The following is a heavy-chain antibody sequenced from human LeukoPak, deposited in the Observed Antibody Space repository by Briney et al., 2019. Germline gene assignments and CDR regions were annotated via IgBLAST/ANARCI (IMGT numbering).Heavy chain of an antibody. V-gene: IGHV4-38-2*01. Sequence: PSETLSLTCAVSGYSISSGYYWGWIRQPPGKGLEWIGSIYHSGSTYYNPSLKSRVTISVDTSKNQFSLKRSSVTAADTAVYYCAKIAAAGQGYYYYYYMDVWGNGTTVTVSS. CDR2: IYHSGST. CDR1: GYSISSGYY. D-gene: IGHD6-13*01. J-gene: IGHJ6*03. CDR3: AKIAAAGQGYYYYYYMDV.